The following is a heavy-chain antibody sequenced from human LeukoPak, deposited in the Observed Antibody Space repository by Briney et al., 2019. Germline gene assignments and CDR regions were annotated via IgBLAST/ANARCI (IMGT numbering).Heavy chain of an antibody. CDR2: IYYSGRT. V-gene: IGHV4-34*01. Sequence: SETLSLTCAVYGGSFSGYYWSWIRQPPGKGLEWIGSIYYSGRTFYNPSLKSRVTISLDKSKNQFSLKLSSVTAADTAVYYCARAVTMIRGVYGQNWFDPWGQGALVTVSS. J-gene: IGHJ5*02. CDR3: ARAVTMIRGVYGQNWFDP. D-gene: IGHD3-10*01. CDR1: GGSFSGYY.